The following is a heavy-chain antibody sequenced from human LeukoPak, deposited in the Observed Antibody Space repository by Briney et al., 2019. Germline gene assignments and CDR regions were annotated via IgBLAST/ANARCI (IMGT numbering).Heavy chain of an antibody. CDR2: ISAYNGNT. J-gene: IGHJ6*02. Sequence: VASVKVSCKASGYTFTSYGISWVRQAPGQGLEWMGWISAYNGNTNYAQKLQGRVTMTTDTSTSTAYMELRSLRSDDTAVYYCARWDRAMVKHYYYGMDVWGQGTTVTVSS. D-gene: IGHD5-18*01. CDR1: GYTFTSYG. V-gene: IGHV1-18*01. CDR3: ARWDRAMVKHYYYGMDV.